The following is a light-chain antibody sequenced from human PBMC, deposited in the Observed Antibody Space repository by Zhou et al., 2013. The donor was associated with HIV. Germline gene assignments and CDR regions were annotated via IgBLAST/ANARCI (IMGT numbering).Light chain of an antibody. CDR1: HDVGNS. V-gene: IGKV1-6*02. J-gene: IGKJ3*01. CDR3: LQDYNYLT. CDR2: AAS. Sequence: IQMTQSPPSLSTFVGDRVTITCRASHDVGNSLAWFQQRPGKAPKSLIYAASRSQSGVPSRFSGSGYGTDFTLTISSLQPEDFATYYCLQDYNYLTFGPGTKVDI.